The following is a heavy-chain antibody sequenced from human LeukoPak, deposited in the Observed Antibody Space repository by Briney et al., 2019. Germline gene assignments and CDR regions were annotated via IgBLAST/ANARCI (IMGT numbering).Heavy chain of an antibody. CDR2: IYTSGST. CDR3: ARRVRYFDWLLPSLRNWFDP. D-gene: IGHD3-9*01. CDR1: GGSISSYY. J-gene: IGHJ5*02. V-gene: IGHV4-4*07. Sequence: SETLSLTCTVSGGSISSYYWSWIRQPAGKGLEWIGRIYTSGSTNYNPSLKSRVTMSVDTSKNQFSLKLSSVTAADTAVYYCARRVRYFDWLLPSLRNWFDPWGQGTLVTVSS.